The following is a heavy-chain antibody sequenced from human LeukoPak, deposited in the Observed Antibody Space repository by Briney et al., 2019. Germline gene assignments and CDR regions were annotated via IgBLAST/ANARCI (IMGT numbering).Heavy chain of an antibody. CDR1: GGSVGSGTFH. CDR2: IYYSGST. V-gene: IGHV4-61*01. CDR3: ARGLSHSKDI. Sequence: SETLSLTCTVSGGSVGSGTFHWSWIRQPPGKGLEWIGDIYYSGSTNYNPSLKSRVTMSVDTSKNQFSLKLTSVTAADTAVYYCARGLSHSKDIWGQGTMVTVSS. J-gene: IGHJ3*02.